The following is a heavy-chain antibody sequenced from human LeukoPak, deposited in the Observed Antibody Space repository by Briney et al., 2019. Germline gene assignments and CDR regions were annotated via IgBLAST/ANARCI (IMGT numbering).Heavy chain of an antibody. CDR1: GYTVTSYY. D-gene: IGHD3-9*01. V-gene: IGHV1-46*01. Sequence: ASVKVSCTASGYTVTSYYMHWVRRAPGQGLEWMGIINPSGGSTSYAQNFQGRVTMTRDTSTSTVYMALSSLSSEDTAVYFFQAEDGIRDFDWLSDNWFDPWGQGTLVTVSS. J-gene: IGHJ5*02. CDR2: INPSGGST. CDR3: QAEDGIRDFDWLSDNWFDP.